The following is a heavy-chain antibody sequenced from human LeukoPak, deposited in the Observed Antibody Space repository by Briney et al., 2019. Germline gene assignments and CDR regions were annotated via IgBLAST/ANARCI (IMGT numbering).Heavy chain of an antibody. CDR1: GGSISSDNYC. V-gene: IGHV4-61*02. CDR3: QAYQLPSYFDY. J-gene: IGHJ4*02. CDR2: ICTSGST. D-gene: IGHD2-2*01. Sequence: PSQTLSLTCSVSGGSISSDNYCWSWIRQPAGKGLEWIGRICTSGSTNYNPSRKSRVTISVDRSKNQFSLKLSSVTAADTAVYYWQAYQLPSYFDYWGQGTLVTVSS.